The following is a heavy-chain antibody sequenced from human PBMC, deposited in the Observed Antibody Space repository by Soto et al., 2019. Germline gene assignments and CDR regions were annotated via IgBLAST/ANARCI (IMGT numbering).Heavy chain of an antibody. Sequence: SETLSLTCTVSGGSISSGGYYWSWIRQHPGKGLEWIGYIYYSGSTYYNPSLKSRVTISVDTSKNQFSLKLSSVTAADTAVYFCARGGDGTIRMVREVIITGDYYVMDVWGQGTTVTVSS. J-gene: IGHJ6*02. D-gene: IGHD3-10*01. V-gene: IGHV4-31*03. CDR3: ARGGDGTIRMVREVIITGDYYVMDV. CDR2: IYYSGST. CDR1: GGSISSGGYY.